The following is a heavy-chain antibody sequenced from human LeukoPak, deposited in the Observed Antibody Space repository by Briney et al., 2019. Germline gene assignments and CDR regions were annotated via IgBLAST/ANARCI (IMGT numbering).Heavy chain of an antibody. CDR2: ISGSGGST. CDR3: AKDLEVVVAATFDY. J-gene: IGHJ4*02. V-gene: IGHV3-23*01. CDR1: GFTFSSYA. D-gene: IGHD2-15*01. Sequence: PGGSPRLSCAASGFTFSSYAMSWVRQAPGKGLEWVSAISGSGGSTYYADSVKGRFTISRDNSKNTLYLQMNSLRAEDTAVYYCAKDLEVVVAATFDYWGQGTLVTVSS.